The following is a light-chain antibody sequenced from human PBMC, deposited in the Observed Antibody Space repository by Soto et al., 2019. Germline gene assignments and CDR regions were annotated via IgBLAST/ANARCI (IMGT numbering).Light chain of an antibody. J-gene: IGKJ1*01. V-gene: IGKV3-20*01. CDR1: QSVSGSY. CDR3: QQYGTSPGT. CDR2: GAF. Sequence: IVLTQPPGTLSLSPGERATVSCRASQSVSGSYLAWYQQKPGQAPRLLIYGAFNRAGGIPDRFSGSGSGTDFTPTINRLEPEDFAVNYGQQYGTSPGTFSQGTKVYIK.